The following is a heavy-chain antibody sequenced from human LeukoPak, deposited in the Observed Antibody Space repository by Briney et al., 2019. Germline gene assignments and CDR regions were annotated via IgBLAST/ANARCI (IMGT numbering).Heavy chain of an antibody. CDR3: AKADGGYCSSTSCLGGFDY. V-gene: IGHV3-23*01. D-gene: IGHD2-2*01. J-gene: IGHJ4*02. CDR1: GFTFSSYA. CDR2: ISGSGGST. Sequence: PGGSLRLSCAASGFTFSSYAMSWVRQAPGKGLEWVSAISGSGGSTYYADSVKGRFTISRDNSKDTLYLQMNSLRAEDTAVYYCAKADGGYCSSTSCLGGFDYWGQGTLVTVSS.